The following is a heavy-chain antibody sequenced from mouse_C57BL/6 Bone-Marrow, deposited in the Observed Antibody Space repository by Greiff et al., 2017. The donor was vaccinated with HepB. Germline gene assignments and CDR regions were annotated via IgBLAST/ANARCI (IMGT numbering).Heavy chain of an antibody. J-gene: IGHJ1*03. V-gene: IGHV5-9-1*02. CDR3: TREGITTVRFDV. D-gene: IGHD1-1*01. Sequence: EVQRVESGEGLVKPGGSLKLSCAASGFTFSSYAMSWVRQTPEKRLEWVAYISSGGDYIYYADTVKGRFTISRDNARNTLDMQMSSLKSEDTAMYYCTREGITTVRFDVWGTGTTVTVSS. CDR1: GFTFSSYA. CDR2: ISSGGDYI.